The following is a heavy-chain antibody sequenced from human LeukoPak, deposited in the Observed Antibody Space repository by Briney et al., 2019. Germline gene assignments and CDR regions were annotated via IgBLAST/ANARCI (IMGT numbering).Heavy chain of an antibody. Sequence: GGSLRLSCAASGFTFSSYAMSWVRLAPGKGLEWVSAISGSGGNTYYADSVKGRFTISRDNSKNTLYLQMNSLRADDTAVYYCAKGGSSYSEMDYWGQGTLVTVSS. CDR3: AKGGSSYSEMDY. D-gene: IGHD4-11*01. V-gene: IGHV3-23*01. CDR2: ISGSGGNT. CDR1: GFTFSSYA. J-gene: IGHJ4*02.